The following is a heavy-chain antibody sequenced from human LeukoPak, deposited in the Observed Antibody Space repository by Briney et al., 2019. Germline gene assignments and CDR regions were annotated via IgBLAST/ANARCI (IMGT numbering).Heavy chain of an antibody. CDR3: ARIHRYCSGGACYVLDN. CDR1: GGSISSYY. D-gene: IGHD2-15*01. J-gene: IGHJ4*02. CDR2: VYYSGST. Sequence: SETLSLTCTVSGGSISSYYWSWIRQPPGRGLEWIGYVYYSGSTNYNPSFKSRITISVDTSRNQFSLQLSSVTAADTAVYYCARIHRYCSGGACYVLDNWGQGTLVAVSS. V-gene: IGHV4-59*01.